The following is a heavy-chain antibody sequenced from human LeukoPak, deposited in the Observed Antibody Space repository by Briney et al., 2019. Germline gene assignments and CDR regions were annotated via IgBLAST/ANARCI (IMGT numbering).Heavy chain of an antibody. D-gene: IGHD2-15*01. CDR1: GGSISSDD. CDR2: IYYSGSA. J-gene: IGHJ4*02. Sequence: SETLSLTCAVSGGSISSDDWSWIWQPPGKGLGWMGYIYYSGSAKYNPSLKSRVTISVDTSKNQFSLKLSSETAAVTAVDYCARQYCRGGSCYSAIDYWGQGTLVTVSS. CDR3: ARQYCRGGSCYSAIDY. V-gene: IGHV4-59*08.